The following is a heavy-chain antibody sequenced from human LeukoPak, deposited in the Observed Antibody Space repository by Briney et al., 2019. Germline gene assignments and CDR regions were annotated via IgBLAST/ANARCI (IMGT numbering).Heavy chain of an antibody. D-gene: IGHD6-13*01. CDR3: ARDGAAAGLDY. CDR1: GGSFSGYY. V-gene: IGHV4-34*01. J-gene: IGHJ4*02. Sequence: SETLSLTCAVYGGSFSGYYWSWIRQPPGKGLEWIGEINHSGSTNYNPSLKSRVTISVGTSKNQFSLKLSSVTAADTAVYYCARDGAAAGLDYWGQGTLVTVSS. CDR2: INHSGST.